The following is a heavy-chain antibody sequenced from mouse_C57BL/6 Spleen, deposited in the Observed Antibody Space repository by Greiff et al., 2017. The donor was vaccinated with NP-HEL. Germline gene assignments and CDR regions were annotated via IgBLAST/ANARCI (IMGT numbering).Heavy chain of an antibody. CDR2: IYPGGGYT. Sequence: QVQLQQSGAELVRPGTSVKMSCKASGYTFTNYWIGWAKQRPGHGLEWIGAIYPGGGYTNYNEKFKGKATLTADKSSSTAYMQFSSLTSEDSAIYYCARGGYDYDETYWYFDVWGTGTTVTVSS. CDR1: GYTFTNYW. D-gene: IGHD2-4*01. V-gene: IGHV1-63*01. J-gene: IGHJ1*03. CDR3: ARGGYDYDETYWYFDV.